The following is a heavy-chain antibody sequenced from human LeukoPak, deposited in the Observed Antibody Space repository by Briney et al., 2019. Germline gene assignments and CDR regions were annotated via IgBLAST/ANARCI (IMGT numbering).Heavy chain of an antibody. J-gene: IGHJ4*02. CDR1: GGTFSSYA. V-gene: IGHV1-69*13. CDR3: AREGCSGGSCSYYFDY. Sequence: SVKVSCKASGGTFSSYAISWVRQAPGQGLEWMGWIIPIFGTANYAQKFQGRVTITADESTSTAYMELSRLRSEDTAVYYCAREGCSGGSCSYYFDYWGQGTLVTVSS. CDR2: IIPIFGTA. D-gene: IGHD2-15*01.